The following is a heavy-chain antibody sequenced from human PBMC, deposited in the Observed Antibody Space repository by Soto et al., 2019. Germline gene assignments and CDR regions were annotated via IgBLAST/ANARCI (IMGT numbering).Heavy chain of an antibody. CDR1: GFTFSSYG. CDR3: AKDMERAGLGIYYSAS. Sequence: GGSLRLSCAASGFTFSSYGMHWVRQAPGKGLEWVAVISYDGSNKYYADSVKGRFTISRDNSKNTLYLQMNSLRAEDTAVYYCAKDMERAGLGIYYSASWGQGTLVTVSS. V-gene: IGHV3-30*18. D-gene: IGHD1-26*01. J-gene: IGHJ4*02. CDR2: ISYDGSNK.